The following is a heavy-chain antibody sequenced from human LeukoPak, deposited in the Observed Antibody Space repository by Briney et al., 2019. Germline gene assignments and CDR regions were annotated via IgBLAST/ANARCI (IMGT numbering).Heavy chain of an antibody. J-gene: IGHJ4*02. CDR2: SSYSGSA. CDR1: GASITSGAYY. Sequence: SQTLSLTCTVSGASITSGAYYWTWLRQHPGEGLALIGYSSYSGSAYYNPSLNSRVTISVDTSKSQFSLKLSSVTAADTAVYYCARYYCASSRCPGVDYWGQGTLVTVSS. CDR3: ARYYCASSRCPGVDY. D-gene: IGHD2-2*01. V-gene: IGHV4-31*03.